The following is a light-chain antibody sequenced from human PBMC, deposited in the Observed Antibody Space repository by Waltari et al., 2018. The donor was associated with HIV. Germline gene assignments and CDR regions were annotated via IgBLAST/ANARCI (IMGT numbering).Light chain of an antibody. V-gene: IGLV1-44*01. Sequence: QSVLTQPPSAPGAPGQSVIISCSGSSSNIGSKTVNWYRQLPGTAPKPRIYSNNRRPSGVPDRVSGSKSGTSAALAISGLQSGDEADYYCAAWEDSLNGPNYVFGSGTTVTVL. J-gene: IGLJ1*01. CDR1: SSNIGSKT. CDR2: SNN. CDR3: AAWEDSLNGPNYV.